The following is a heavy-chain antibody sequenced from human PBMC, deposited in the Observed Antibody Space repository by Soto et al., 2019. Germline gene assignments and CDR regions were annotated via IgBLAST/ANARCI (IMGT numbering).Heavy chain of an antibody. CDR3: ARSAGPRQKFSFGGVIASNWFDP. CDR1: GGSFSGYY. D-gene: IGHD3-16*02. CDR2: INHSGST. Sequence: SETLSLTCAVYGGSFSGYYWSWIRQPPGKGLEWIGEINHSGSTNYNPSLKSRVTISVDTSKNQFSLKLSSVTAADTAVYYCARSAGPRQKFSFGGVIASNWFDPWGQGTLVTVSS. J-gene: IGHJ5*02. V-gene: IGHV4-34*01.